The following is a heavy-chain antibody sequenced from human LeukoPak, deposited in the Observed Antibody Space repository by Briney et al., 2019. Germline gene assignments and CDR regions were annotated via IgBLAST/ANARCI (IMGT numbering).Heavy chain of an antibody. J-gene: IGHJ4*02. CDR3: ARVHEGNYYDSSGYSLDY. CDR1: GGTFSSYA. D-gene: IGHD3-22*01. Sequence: GASVKVSCKASGGTFSSYAISWVRQAPGQGLEWMGRIIPILGTANYAQKFQGRVTITADESTSTAYMELSSLRSEDTAVYHCARVHEGNYYDSSGYSLDYWGQGTLVTVSS. V-gene: IGHV1-69*11. CDR2: IIPILGTA.